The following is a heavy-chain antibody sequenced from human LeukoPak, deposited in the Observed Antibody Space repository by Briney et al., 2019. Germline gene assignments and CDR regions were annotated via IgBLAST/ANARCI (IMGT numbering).Heavy chain of an antibody. CDR1: GGTFSSYA. D-gene: IGHD6-13*01. CDR3: ARSIAAAGTGSFHDDNWFDP. Sequence: ASVKVSCKASGGTFSSYAIIWVRQAPGQGLEWMGGIIPIFGTANYAQKFQGRVTITTDESTSTAYMELSSLRSEDTAVYYCARSIAAAGTGSFHDDNWFDPWGQGTLVTVSS. J-gene: IGHJ5*02. CDR2: IIPIFGTA. V-gene: IGHV1-69*05.